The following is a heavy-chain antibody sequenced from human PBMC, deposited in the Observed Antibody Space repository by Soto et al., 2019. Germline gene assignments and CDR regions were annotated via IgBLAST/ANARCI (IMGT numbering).Heavy chain of an antibody. CDR3: ARGGGFCGADCYKGGIDY. Sequence: SGGSLRLSCAASGFTFSPYTTHWVRQTPGKGLEWVAVISYDGSDKNYADSVRGRFTISRDNSKNTLFLQMNSLRAEDTALYYCARGGGFCGADCYKGGIDYWGQGALVTVSS. V-gene: IGHV3-30-3*01. CDR2: ISYDGSDK. D-gene: IGHD2-21*02. J-gene: IGHJ4*02. CDR1: GFTFSPYT.